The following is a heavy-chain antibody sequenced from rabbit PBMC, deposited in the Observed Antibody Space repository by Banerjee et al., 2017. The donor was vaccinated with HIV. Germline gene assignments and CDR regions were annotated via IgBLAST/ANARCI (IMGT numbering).Heavy chain of an antibody. CDR3: ARGLVAGVLDL. Sequence: QSLEESGGDLVKPGASLTLTCTASGLDFGASYWICWVRQAPGKGLEWIACIYAGSSGSTHYASWAKGRFTISLDNAQNTVFLQMTSLTAADTATYFCARGLVAGVLDLWGQGTLVTVS. J-gene: IGHJ3*01. D-gene: IGHD3-3*01. CDR2: IYAGSSGST. CDR1: GLDFGASYW. V-gene: IGHV1S40*01.